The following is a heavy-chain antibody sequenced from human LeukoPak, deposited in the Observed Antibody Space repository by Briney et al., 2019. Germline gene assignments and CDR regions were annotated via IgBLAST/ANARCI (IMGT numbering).Heavy chain of an antibody. J-gene: IGHJ4*02. Sequence: NPSETLSLTCTVSGGSISSYYWSWVRQPPGKGLEWIGYIYYSGSTNYNPSLKSRVTISVDTSKNQFSLKLGSVTAADTAVYYCAKVAGEYYFDYWGQGTLVTVSS. D-gene: IGHD3-10*01. CDR3: AKVAGEYYFDY. CDR1: GGSISSYY. CDR2: IYYSGST. V-gene: IGHV4-59*01.